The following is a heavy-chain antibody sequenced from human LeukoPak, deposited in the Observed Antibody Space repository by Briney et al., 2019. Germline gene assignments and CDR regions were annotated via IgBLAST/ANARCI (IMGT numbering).Heavy chain of an antibody. D-gene: IGHD3-9*01. J-gene: IGHJ4*02. CDR3: ARVKADILTGYYLDY. CDR2: TRNKANNYTT. Sequence: GGSLRLSCAASGFTFSTYSMNWHRQAPGKGLEWVGRTRNKANNYTTEYAASVKGRFTISRDDSKTSLYLQMNSLKTEDTAVYYCARVKADILTGYYLDYWGQGTLFTVSS. CDR1: GFTFSTYS. V-gene: IGHV3-72*01.